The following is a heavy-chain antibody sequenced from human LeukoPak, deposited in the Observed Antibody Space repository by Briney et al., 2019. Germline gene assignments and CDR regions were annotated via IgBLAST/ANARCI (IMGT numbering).Heavy chain of an antibody. V-gene: IGHV4-59*01. D-gene: IGHD6-13*01. CDR1: GGSISSYY. CDR3: ARDSSWGRIAAAGDDYYYGMDV. J-gene: IGHJ6*02. CDR2: IYYSGST. Sequence: SETLSLTCTVSGGSISSYYWSWIRQPPGKGLEWLGYIYYSGSTNYNPSLKSRVTISVDTSKNQFSLKLSSVTAADTAVYYCARDSSWGRIAAAGDDYYYGMDVWGQGTTVTVSS.